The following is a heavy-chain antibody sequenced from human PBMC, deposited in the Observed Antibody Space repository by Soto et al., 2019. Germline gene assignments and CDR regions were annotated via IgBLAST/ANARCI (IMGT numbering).Heavy chain of an antibody. Sequence: QVQLQESDPGLVKRSQTLSLTCTVSGGSINSGGYCWSWIRQQPGKGLDWIGCISYGGSTSYNPSLKSRVTISVDTSKNQFSLKLTSVTAADTAVYYCSRGILVWGQGALITVSS. D-gene: IGHD5-18*01. V-gene: IGHV4-31*03. CDR2: ISYGGST. CDR1: GGSINSGGYC. CDR3: SRGILV. J-gene: IGHJ4*02.